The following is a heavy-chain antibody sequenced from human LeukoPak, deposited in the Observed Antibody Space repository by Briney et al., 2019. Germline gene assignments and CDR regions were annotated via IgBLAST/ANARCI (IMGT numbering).Heavy chain of an antibody. D-gene: IGHD5-12*01. Sequence: SQTLSLTCTVSGGSISSGGYYWSWIRQHPEKGLEWIGYIYYSGSTYYNPSLKSRVTISVDTSKNQFSLKLSSVTAADTAVYYCAIHSGYDLWRWFDPWGQGTLVTVSS. CDR3: AIHSGYDLWRWFDP. CDR2: IYYSGST. V-gene: IGHV4-31*03. J-gene: IGHJ5*02. CDR1: GGSISSGGYY.